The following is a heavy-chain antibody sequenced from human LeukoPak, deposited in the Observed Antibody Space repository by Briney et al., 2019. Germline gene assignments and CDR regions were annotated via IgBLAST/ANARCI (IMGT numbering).Heavy chain of an antibody. Sequence: ASVKVSCKASGHPFSNFYIHWVRQAPGQGLEWMGLFNPTDGRAGHAQTFQGRVTMTGDTSTSTFFIEVSGLTFEDTAIYYCSRDLTNWGQGTLLTVAS. CDR3: SRDLTN. CDR1: GHPFSNFY. J-gene: IGHJ4*02. V-gene: IGHV1-46*03. CDR2: FNPTDGRA.